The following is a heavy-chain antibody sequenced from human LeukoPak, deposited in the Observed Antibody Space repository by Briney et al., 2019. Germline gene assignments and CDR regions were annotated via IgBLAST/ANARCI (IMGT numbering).Heavy chain of an antibody. J-gene: IGHJ3*02. D-gene: IGHD6-13*01. CDR2: INRDGYST. CDR1: GFTFSSYW. V-gene: IGHV3-74*01. CDR3: AREGPDGYDAFDI. Sequence: GGSLRLSCAASGFTFSSYWMHWVRQAPGKGLAWVSRINRDGYSTSYADSVKGRFTISRDNAKNTLYLQMNSLRAEDTALYYCAREGPDGYDAFDIWGQGTMVTVSS.